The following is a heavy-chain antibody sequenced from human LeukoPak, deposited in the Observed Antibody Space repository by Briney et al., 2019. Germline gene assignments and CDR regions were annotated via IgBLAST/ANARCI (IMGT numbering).Heavy chain of an antibody. J-gene: IGHJ6*02. V-gene: IGHV3-53*01. D-gene: IGHD1-26*01. CDR2: IYSGGST. CDR1: GFSFSTYE. CDR3: ARGNSGSHYVEYYYGMDV. Sequence: PGGSLRLSCAASGFSFSTYEMNWVRQAPGKGLEWVSVIYSGGSTYYADSVKGRFTISRDNSKNTLYLQMNSLRAEDTAVYYCARGNSGSHYVEYYYGMDVWGQGTTVTVSS.